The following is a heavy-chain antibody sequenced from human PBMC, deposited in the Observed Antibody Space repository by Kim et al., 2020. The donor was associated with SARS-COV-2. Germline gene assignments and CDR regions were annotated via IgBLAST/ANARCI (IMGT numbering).Heavy chain of an antibody. Sequence: GGSLRLSCAASDFTVSTSSMTWVRQAPGRKLEWVSCVYGSGYTTYAASATGRIAVSTDESKNTFYLQMNNLRAEDTAMYYCERLMRVWDSSGYYWG. D-gene: IGHD3-22*01. J-gene: IGHJ4*01. CDR1: DFTVSTSS. V-gene: IGHV3-53*01. CDR3: ERLMRVWDSSGYY. CDR2: VYGSGYT.